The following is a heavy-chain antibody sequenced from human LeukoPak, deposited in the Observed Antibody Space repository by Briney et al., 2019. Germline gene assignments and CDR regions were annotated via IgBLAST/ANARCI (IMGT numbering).Heavy chain of an antibody. V-gene: IGHV3-21*01. J-gene: IGHJ5*02. Sequence: GGSLRLSCAVSGFNLNSYTMSWVRQAPGKGLEWVSSFTSPTGSTHYAGSLKGRFTMSRDNARNSVFLQMDRLGAEDTAVYYCVRHIDPWGQETQVTVAS. CDR1: GFNLNSYT. CDR2: FTSPTGST. D-gene: IGHD2-21*01. CDR3: VRHIDP.